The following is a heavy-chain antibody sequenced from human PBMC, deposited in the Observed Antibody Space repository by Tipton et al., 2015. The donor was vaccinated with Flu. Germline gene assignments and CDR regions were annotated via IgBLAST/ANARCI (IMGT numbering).Heavy chain of an antibody. D-gene: IGHD6-6*01. J-gene: IGHJ6*03. Sequence: TLSLTCAVYGGSFSGYYWSWIRQPPGKGLEWIGEINHSGSTNYNPSLKSRVTISVDTSKNQFSLKLSSVTAADTAVYYCARGVRAARPYYYYMDVWGKGTTVTVSS. CDR3: ARGVRAARPYYYYMDV. CDR2: INHSGST. V-gene: IGHV4-34*01. CDR1: GGSFSGYY.